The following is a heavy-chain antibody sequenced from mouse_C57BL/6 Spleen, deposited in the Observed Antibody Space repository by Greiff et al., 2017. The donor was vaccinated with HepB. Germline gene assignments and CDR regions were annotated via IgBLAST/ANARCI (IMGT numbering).Heavy chain of an antibody. V-gene: IGHV5-17*01. Sequence: DVMLVESGGGLVKPGGSLKLSCAASGFTFSDYGMHWVRQAPEKGLEWVAYISSGSSTIYYADTVKGRFTISRDNAKNTLFLQMTSLRSEDTAMYYCARKWSSYAIDYWGQGTSVTVSS. CDR2: ISSGSSTI. CDR1: GFTFSDYG. CDR3: ARKWSSYAIDY. J-gene: IGHJ4*01. D-gene: IGHD1-3*01.